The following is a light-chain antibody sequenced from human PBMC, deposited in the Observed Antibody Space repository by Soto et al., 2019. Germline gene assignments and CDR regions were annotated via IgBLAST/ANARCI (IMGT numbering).Light chain of an antibody. V-gene: IGKV1-8*01. Sequence: AVRMTQSPTSFSASTGASVTIACRASQYISTSLAWFQQKSGKAPNLVIYGASILQSGVPARFTGSGSGTDFTLTITDLQSEDCATYYCQQYYSYPLAFGGGTNVEI. CDR1: QYISTS. CDR3: QQYYSYPLA. CDR2: GAS. J-gene: IGKJ4*01.